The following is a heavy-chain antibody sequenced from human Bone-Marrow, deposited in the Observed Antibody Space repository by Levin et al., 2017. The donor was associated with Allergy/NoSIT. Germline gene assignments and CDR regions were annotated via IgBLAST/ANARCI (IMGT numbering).Heavy chain of an antibody. D-gene: IGHD3-9*01. V-gene: IGHV4-39*01. CDR1: GGSISSSSYY. J-gene: IGHJ4*02. CDR2: IYYSGST. CDR3: ARHTGPLRYFDWFTPLDY. Sequence: GSLRLSCTVSGGSISSSSYYWGWIRQPPGKGLEWIGSIYYSGSTYYNPSLKSRVTISVDTSKNQFSLKLSSVTAADTAVYYCARHTGPLRYFDWFTPLDYWGQGTLVTVSS.